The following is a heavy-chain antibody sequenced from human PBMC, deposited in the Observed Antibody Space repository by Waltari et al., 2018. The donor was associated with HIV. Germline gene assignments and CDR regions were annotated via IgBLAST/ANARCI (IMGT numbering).Heavy chain of an antibody. V-gene: IGHV3-74*01. CDR3: ARRHSSVGILDS. D-gene: IGHD6-19*01. CDR2: IYTDGGAA. Sequence: EVQLVESGGGLVQPGGSLSPSCAASGLTFSHHWMHWVRQAPGKGLVWVSRIYTDGGAASYADAVKGRFTISRDNAKNTLYLQMNSLRAEDTAVYYCARRHSSVGILDSWGQGTLVTVSS. J-gene: IGHJ4*02. CDR1: GLTFSHHW.